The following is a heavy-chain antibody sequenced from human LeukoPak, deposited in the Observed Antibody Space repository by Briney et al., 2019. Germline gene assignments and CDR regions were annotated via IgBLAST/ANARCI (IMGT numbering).Heavy chain of an antibody. V-gene: IGHV3-13*01. D-gene: IGHD1-1*01. CDR2: IGTAGYT. CDR3: ARVAKERVGGVYYFDY. J-gene: IGHJ4*02. CDR1: GFTFSDYD. Sequence: PGGSLRLSCAASGFTFSDYDMHWVRQATGKGLEWVSAIGTAGYTYYTVSVKGRFTISRENAKNSLYLQMNSLRAGDTAVYYCARVAKERVGGVYYFDYWGQGTLVTVSS.